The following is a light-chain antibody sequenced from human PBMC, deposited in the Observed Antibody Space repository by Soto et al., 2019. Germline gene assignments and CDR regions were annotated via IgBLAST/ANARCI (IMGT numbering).Light chain of an antibody. V-gene: IGLV2-8*01. CDR1: SSDVGGYNF. Sequence: QSALTQPPSASGSPGQSVTISCTGTSSDVGGYNFVSWYQHHPGKVPKSLIYEVTKRPSGVTARFSGSKSGNTTSLTVAGLHAEDEADYYCSSFGGGNKVLFGGGTKLTVL. J-gene: IGLJ3*02. CDR3: SSFGGGNKVL. CDR2: EVT.